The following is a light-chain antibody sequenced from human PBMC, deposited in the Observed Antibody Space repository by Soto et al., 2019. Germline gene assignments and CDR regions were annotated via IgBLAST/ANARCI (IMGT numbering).Light chain of an antibody. V-gene: IGLV2-23*01. CDR1: SSDVGSYNL. CDR3: CSYAGSSTLI. Sequence: SVLTQPASVSGSPGQSITISCTGTSSDVGSYNLVSWYQQHPDKAPKLMIFEDSKRPSGVSNRFSGSKSGNTASLTISGLQAEDEADYYCCSYAGSSTLIFGGGTQLTVL. J-gene: IGLJ2*01. CDR2: EDS.